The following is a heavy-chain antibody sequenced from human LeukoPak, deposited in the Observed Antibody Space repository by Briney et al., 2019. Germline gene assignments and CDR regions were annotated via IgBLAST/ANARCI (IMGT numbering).Heavy chain of an antibody. CDR3: ARVPKITFGGVIVNYFDY. CDR1: GYTFTDYY. V-gene: IGHV1-2*02. D-gene: IGHD3-16*02. Sequence: SVKVSCKASGYTFTDYYMHWVRQAPGQGLEWMGWINPNSGGTNYAQKFQGRVTMTRDTSISTAYMELSRLRSDDTAVYYCARVPKITFGGVIVNYFDYWGQGTLVTVSS. CDR2: INPNSGGT. J-gene: IGHJ4*02.